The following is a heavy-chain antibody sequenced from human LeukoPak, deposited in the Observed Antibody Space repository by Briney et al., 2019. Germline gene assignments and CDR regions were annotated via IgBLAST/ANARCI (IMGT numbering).Heavy chain of an antibody. V-gene: IGHV3-21*01. CDR2: ISSSSSYI. D-gene: IGHD3-22*01. CDR3: ARVATAKYYYDSSGLYPGY. Sequence: GGSLRLSCAASGFTFSTYWMNWVRQAPGKGLEWVSSISSSSSYIYYADSVKGRFTISRDNAKNSLYLQMNSLRAEDTAVYYCARVATAKYYYDSSGLYPGYWGQGTPVTVSS. J-gene: IGHJ4*02. CDR1: GFTFSTYW.